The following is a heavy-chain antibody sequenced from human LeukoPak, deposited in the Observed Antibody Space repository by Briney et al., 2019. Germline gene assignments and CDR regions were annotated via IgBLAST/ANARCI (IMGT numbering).Heavy chain of an antibody. J-gene: IGHJ6*02. V-gene: IGHV3-23*01. CDR2: ISGSGGST. CDR3: AKEQTNYYYYYGMDV. CDR1: GFTFSSYA. Sequence: GGSLRLSCAASGFTFSSYAMSWVRQAPGKGLERVSAISGSGGSTYYADSVKGRFTISRDNSKNTLYLQMNSLRAEDTAVYYCAKEQTNYYYYYGMDVWGQGTTVTVSS.